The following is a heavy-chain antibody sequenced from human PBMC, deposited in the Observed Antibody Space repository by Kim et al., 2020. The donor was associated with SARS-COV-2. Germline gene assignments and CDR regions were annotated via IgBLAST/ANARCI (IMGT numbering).Heavy chain of an antibody. CDR3: ARDRPGTTPFDY. Sequence: DYAVPVKSRITINPDTSKNQFSLQLNSVTPEDTAVYYCARDRPGTTPFDYWGQGTLVTVSS. V-gene: IGHV6-1*01. D-gene: IGHD1-7*01. J-gene: IGHJ4*02.